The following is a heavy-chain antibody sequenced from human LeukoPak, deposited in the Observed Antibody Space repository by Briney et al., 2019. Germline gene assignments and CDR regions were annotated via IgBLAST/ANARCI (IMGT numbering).Heavy chain of an antibody. CDR2: IRYDGSNK. CDR3: AKDPSFRPGYFDY. Sequence: PGGSLRLSCAASGFTFSSYGMHWVRQAPGKGLEWVAFIRYDGSNKYYADFVKGRFTISRDNSKNTLYLQMNSLRAEDTAVYYCAKDPSFRPGYFDYWGQGTLVTVSS. J-gene: IGHJ4*02. CDR1: GFTFSSYG. V-gene: IGHV3-30*02.